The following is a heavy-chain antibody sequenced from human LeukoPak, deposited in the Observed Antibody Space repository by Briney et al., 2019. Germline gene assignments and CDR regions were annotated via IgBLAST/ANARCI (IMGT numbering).Heavy chain of an antibody. Sequence: GGSLRLSCAASGFAFSSYAMHWVRQAPGKGLEWVAVISYDGSNKYYADSVKGRFTISRDNSKNTLYLQMNSLRAEDTAVYYCARSYYGSGSYSALAYWGQGTLVTVSS. D-gene: IGHD3-10*01. CDR2: ISYDGSNK. CDR1: GFAFSSYA. J-gene: IGHJ4*02. V-gene: IGHV3-30*04. CDR3: ARSYYGSGSYSALAY.